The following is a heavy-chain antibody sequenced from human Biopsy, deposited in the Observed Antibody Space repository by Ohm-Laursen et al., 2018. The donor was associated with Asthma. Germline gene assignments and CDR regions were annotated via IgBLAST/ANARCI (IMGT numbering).Heavy chain of an antibody. CDR1: GFKFAAYT. Sequence: SLRLSCSASGFKFAAYTMHWVRQAPGKGLEWVSGISWNSATIGYADSVEGRFTISRDNAKNSVFLHMDSLRPEDTAFYYCAKVRSDWVITESFDYWGQGVLVTVPS. J-gene: IGHJ4*02. CDR2: ISWNSATI. V-gene: IGHV3-9*01. CDR3: AKVRSDWVITESFDY. D-gene: IGHD3-22*01.